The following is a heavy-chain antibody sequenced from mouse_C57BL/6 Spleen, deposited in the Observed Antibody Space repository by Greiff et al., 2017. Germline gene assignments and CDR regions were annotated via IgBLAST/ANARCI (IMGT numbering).Heavy chain of an antibody. V-gene: IGHV1-52*01. CDR2: IDPSDSDT. D-gene: IGHD2-5*01. CDR1: GYTFTSYW. J-gene: IGHJ1*03. CDR3: ARSNSNYEYFDV. Sequence: QVQLQQPGAELVRPGSSVKLSCKASGYTFTSYWMPWVKQRPIQGLEWIGNIDPSDSDTHYNQKFKDKATLTVDKSSSTAYMQLISLTSEDSAVYYCARSNSNYEYFDVWGTGTTVTVSS.